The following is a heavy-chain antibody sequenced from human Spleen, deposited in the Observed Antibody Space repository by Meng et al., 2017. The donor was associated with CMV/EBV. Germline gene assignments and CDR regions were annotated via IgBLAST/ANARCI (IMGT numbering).Heavy chain of an antibody. D-gene: IGHD3-3*01. Sequence: GGSLRLSCAASGFTFSSYEMNWVRQAPGKGLEWVSYISGSSTDIYYADSVKGRFTTSRNNAKNSLYLQMNSLRVDDTAVYYCARAPEWLLGNDAFDIWGQGTMVTVSS. CDR3: ARAPEWLLGNDAFDI. V-gene: IGHV3-21*01. J-gene: IGHJ3*02. CDR2: ISGSSTDI. CDR1: GFTFSSYE.